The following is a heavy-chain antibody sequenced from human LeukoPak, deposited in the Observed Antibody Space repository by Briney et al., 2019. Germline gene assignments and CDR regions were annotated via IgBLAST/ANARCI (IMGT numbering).Heavy chain of an antibody. CDR1: GGTFSSYS. J-gene: IGHJ4*02. V-gene: IGHV1-69*13. D-gene: IGHD4-23*01. CDR2: IIPIFGTA. Sequence: SVKVSCKASGGTFSSYSISWVRQAPGQGLEWMGGIIPIFGTANYAQKFQGRVTITAVESMSTAYMELSSLRSEDTAVYYCARGWLAETTVVTPYNYWGQGTLVTVSS. CDR3: ARGWLAETTVVTPYNY.